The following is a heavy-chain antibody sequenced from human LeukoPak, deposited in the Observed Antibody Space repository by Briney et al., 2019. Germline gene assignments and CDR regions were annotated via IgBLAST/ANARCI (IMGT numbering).Heavy chain of an antibody. CDR1: GYSFTSYW. J-gene: IGHJ4*02. CDR2: IYPGDSDT. Sequence: HGESLKIPCKGSGYSFTSYWIGWVRQMPGKGLEWMGIIYPGDSDTRYSPSFQGQVTISADKSISTAYLQWSSLKASDTAMYYCARQPQYYYDSSGFAIADYWGQGTLVTVSS. V-gene: IGHV5-51*01. D-gene: IGHD3-22*01. CDR3: ARQPQYYYDSSGFAIADY.